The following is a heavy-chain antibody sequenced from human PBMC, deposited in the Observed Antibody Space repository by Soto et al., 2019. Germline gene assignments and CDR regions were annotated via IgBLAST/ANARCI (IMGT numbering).Heavy chain of an antibody. V-gene: IGHV1-69*01. D-gene: IGHD1-7*01. CDR1: GGTFSSYA. Sequence: QVQLVQSGAEVKKPGSSVKVSCKASGGTFSSYAISWVRQAPGQGLEWMVGIIPIFGTANYAQKFQGRVTITADESTSTAYMELSSLRSEDTAVYYCASRTGTTDYYYYYGMDVWGQGTTVTVSS. CDR2: IIPIFGTA. J-gene: IGHJ6*02. CDR3: ASRTGTTDYYYYYGMDV.